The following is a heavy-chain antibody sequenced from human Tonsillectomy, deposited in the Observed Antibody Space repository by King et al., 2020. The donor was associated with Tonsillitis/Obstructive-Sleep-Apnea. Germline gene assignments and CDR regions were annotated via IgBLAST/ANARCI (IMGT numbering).Heavy chain of an antibody. Sequence: QLQESDPGLVKPSGTLSLPCAVSGDSISTKYWWTWVRQPPGKGLDWVGEISHAGRTDYTPSLHSRVPFSLEKSMHEFSLQLSALSAADTAMYYCASALFGKRGFNYWGQGTLVTVSS. D-gene: IGHD3-3*01. CDR3: ASALFGKRGFNY. CDR2: ISHAGRT. V-gene: IGHV4-4*02. CDR1: GDSISTKYW. J-gene: IGHJ4*02.